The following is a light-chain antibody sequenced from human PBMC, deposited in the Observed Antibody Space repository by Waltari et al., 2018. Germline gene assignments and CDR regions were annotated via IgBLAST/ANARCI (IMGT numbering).Light chain of an antibody. Sequence: DIQMTQSQSSVSSSVGDTVTITCRASQRITSWLACYQQKPGKAPKLLIYAASSLQSGVPSRFSGSGSGADFTLTISSLQPEDFATYYCQQADSLPLTFGGGTKVEIK. CDR2: AAS. V-gene: IGKV1D-12*01. CDR3: QQADSLPLT. CDR1: QRITSW. J-gene: IGKJ4*01.